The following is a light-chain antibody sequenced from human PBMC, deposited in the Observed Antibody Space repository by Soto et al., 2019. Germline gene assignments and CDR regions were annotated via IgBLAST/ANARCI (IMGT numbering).Light chain of an antibody. Sequence: EIVMTQSPATLSVSPGERATLSCRASQSVSSNLAWYQQKPGQAPRRLIYGASTRATGIPARFSGSGSGTEFSLTISSRQSEDFSVSYCQQQNNWSPWTFGQGTKVEIK. J-gene: IGKJ1*01. CDR3: QQQNNWSPWT. CDR2: GAS. V-gene: IGKV3-15*01. CDR1: QSVSSN.